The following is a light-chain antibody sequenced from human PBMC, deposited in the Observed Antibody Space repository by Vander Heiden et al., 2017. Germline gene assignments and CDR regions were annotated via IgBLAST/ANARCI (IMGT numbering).Light chain of an antibody. V-gene: IGKV3-15*01. CDR2: GAS. CDR1: RRVSSN. Sequence: EIVITQSPAIPLLSPGEKPILLSRAGRRVSSNLSWYQQKPGQAPRLLIYGASTRATGIPARFSGSGSGTEFTLTISSLQSEDFAVYYCQQYNNWTPYTFGQGTKLEIK. J-gene: IGKJ2*01. CDR3: QQYNNWTPYT.